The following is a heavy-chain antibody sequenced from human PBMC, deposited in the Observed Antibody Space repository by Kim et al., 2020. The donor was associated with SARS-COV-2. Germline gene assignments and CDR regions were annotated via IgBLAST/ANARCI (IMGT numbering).Heavy chain of an antibody. J-gene: IGHJ6*02. V-gene: IGHV3-23*01. CDR3: AKLGCSTTSCYAGDYYYYYGVDV. D-gene: IGHD2-2*01. CDR1: GFTFDNYA. CDR2: ISGSGGRT. Sequence: GGSLRLSCAASGFTFDNYAMSWVRQAPGKGLEWVSTISGSGGRTYNADSVKGRLTISRDNSKNTLYLQMNSLRAEDTAIYYCAKLGCSTTSCYAGDYYYYYGVDVWSQGTTVTVSS.